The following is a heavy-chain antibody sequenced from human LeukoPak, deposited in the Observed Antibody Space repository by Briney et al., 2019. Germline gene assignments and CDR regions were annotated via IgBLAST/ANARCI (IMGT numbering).Heavy chain of an antibody. CDR3: ARVTDSSGWYALDY. CDR2: IYSSGST. Sequence: SETLSLTCTVSGGSISSYHWSWIREPAGKGLEWVGRIYSSGSTKYNPSLKSRVTMSVDTSKNQFSLKLSSVTAADTAAYYCARVTDSSGWYALDYWGQGTLVTVSS. CDR1: GGSISSYH. D-gene: IGHD6-19*01. V-gene: IGHV4-4*07. J-gene: IGHJ4*02.